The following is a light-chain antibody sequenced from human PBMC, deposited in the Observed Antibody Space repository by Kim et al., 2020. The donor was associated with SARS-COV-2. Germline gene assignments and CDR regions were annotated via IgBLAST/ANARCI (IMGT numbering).Light chain of an antibody. CDR1: SSNIGSNY. J-gene: IGLJ3*02. CDR2: RNN. CDR3: AAWDDSLGWV. V-gene: IGLV1-47*01. Sequence: PGQRVTISCSGSSSNIGSNYVYWYQQLPGTAPKLLIYRNNQRPSGVPDRFSGFKSGTSASLAISGLRSEDEADYYCAAWDDSLGWVFGGGTKLTVL.